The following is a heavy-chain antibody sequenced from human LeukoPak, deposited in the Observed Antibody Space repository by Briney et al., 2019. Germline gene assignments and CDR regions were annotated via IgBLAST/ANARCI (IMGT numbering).Heavy chain of an antibody. V-gene: IGHV3-30-3*01. Sequence: GRSLRLSCVASQFSFSNYAMHWVRQAPGKGLDWVAAITHSSSHKQYADSVKGRFTISRDNSKNTLYLQMNSLRAEDTAVYYCAREDTAMVWDYFDYWGQGTLVTVSS. J-gene: IGHJ4*02. D-gene: IGHD5-18*01. CDR2: ITHSSSHK. CDR3: AREDTAMVWDYFDY. CDR1: QFSFSNYA.